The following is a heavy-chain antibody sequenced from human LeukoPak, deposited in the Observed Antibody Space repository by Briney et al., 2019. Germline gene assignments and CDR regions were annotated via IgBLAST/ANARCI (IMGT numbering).Heavy chain of an antibody. CDR3: AVWGYYDILTGYYAFYYYYGMDV. CDR2: IKQDGSEK. Sequence: GGSLRLSCAASGFTFSSYWMSWVRQAPGKGLEWVANIKQDGSEKYYVDSVKGRFTISRDNAKNSLYLQMNSLRAEDTAVYYCAVWGYYDILTGYYAFYYYYGMDVWGQGTTVTASS. J-gene: IGHJ6*02. D-gene: IGHD3-9*01. V-gene: IGHV3-7*01. CDR1: GFTFSSYW.